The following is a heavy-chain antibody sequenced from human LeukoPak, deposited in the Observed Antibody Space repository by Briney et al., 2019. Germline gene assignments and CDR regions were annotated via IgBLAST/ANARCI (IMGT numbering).Heavy chain of an antibody. J-gene: IGHJ4*02. CDR2: INPNSGGT. CDR1: GYTFTVYY. V-gene: IGHV1-2*02. CDR3: ARSRAAYSGSYAGDY. D-gene: IGHD1-26*01. Sequence: GASVTVSCKASGYTFTVYYMHWVRQAPGQGLEWMGWINPNSGGTNYSQKFQGRVTMTRDTSISTAYMELSRLRSDDTAVYYCARSRAAYSGSYAGDYWGQGTLVTVSS.